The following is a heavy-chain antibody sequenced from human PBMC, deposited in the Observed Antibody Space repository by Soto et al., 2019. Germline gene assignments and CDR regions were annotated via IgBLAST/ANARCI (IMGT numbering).Heavy chain of an antibody. CDR3: ARSGGVWRMKDGFDY. Sequence: QVQLVESGGGVVQPGRSLRLSCAASGFTFSSYGMHWVRQAPGKGLEWVAVIWYDGSNKYYADSVKGRFTISRDNSKNTLYLQMNSLRAEDTAVYYCARSGGVWRMKDGFDYWGQGTLVTVSS. J-gene: IGHJ4*02. CDR2: IWYDGSNK. CDR1: GFTFSSYG. V-gene: IGHV3-33*01. D-gene: IGHD2-8*01.